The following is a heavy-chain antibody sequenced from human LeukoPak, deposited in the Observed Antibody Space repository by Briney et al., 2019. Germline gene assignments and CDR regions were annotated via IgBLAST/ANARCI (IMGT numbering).Heavy chain of an antibody. CDR3: AREDPQTTVPEGMDV. J-gene: IGHJ6*02. CDR2: SYYSGST. V-gene: IGHV4-59*01. CDR1: GGSISTYY. D-gene: IGHD4-17*01. Sequence: PSETLSLTCTVSGGSISTYYWNWIRQPPGQGLEWIWYSYYSGSTNYNPSLKSRVTISVDTSKNQFSLKLSAVTAADTAVYYCAREDPQTTVPEGMDVWGQRTTVTVSS.